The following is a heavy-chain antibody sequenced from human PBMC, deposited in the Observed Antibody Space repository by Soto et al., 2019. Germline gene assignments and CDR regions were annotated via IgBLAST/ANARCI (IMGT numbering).Heavy chain of an antibody. CDR3: AKATNDWTYHFDY. CDR2: LSGVGDAT. D-gene: IGHD3-9*01. CDR1: GFTFDSFA. V-gene: IGHV3-23*01. J-gene: IGHJ4*02. Sequence: ESGGDLVQPGGSLRLSCAASGFTFDSFAMTWVRQAPGKGLEWVSALSGVGDATNYADSVKGRFTISRDNSKNTLYLQINSLSPEDTAVYYCAKATNDWTYHFDYGGQGTPVTVSS.